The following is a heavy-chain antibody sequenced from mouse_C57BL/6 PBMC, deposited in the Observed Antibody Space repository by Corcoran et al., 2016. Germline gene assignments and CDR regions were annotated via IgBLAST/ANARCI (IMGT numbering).Heavy chain of an antibody. CDR2: ISYDGSN. D-gene: IGHD1-2*01. Sequence: DVQLQASGSGLVKPSQSLSLPCSVTGYSITSGYYWNWIRQFPGNKLEWMGYISYDGSNNYNPSLKNRISITRDTSKNQFFLKLNSVTTEDTATYYWARGTAGYVDVWGTGTTVTVSS. CDR3: ARGTAGYVDV. V-gene: IGHV3-6*01. J-gene: IGHJ1*03. CDR1: GYSITSGYY.